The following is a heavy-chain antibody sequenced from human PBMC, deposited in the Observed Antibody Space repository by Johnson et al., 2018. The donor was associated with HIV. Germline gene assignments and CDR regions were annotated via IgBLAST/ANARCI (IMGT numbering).Heavy chain of an antibody. CDR2: IYSGGST. CDR3: AREFGDLRAFDI. CDR1: GFTFSSYA. J-gene: IGHJ3*02. D-gene: IGHD3-16*01. Sequence: MLLVESGGGVVQPGRSLRLSCAASGFTFSSYAMSWVRQAPGKGLEWVSVIYSGGSTYYADSVKGRFTISRDNSKNTLYLQMNSLRAEDTAVYYCAREFGDLRAFDIWGQGTMVTVSS. V-gene: IGHV3-66*01.